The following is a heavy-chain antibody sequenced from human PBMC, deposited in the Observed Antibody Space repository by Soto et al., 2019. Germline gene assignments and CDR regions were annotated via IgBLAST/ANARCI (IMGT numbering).Heavy chain of an antibody. D-gene: IGHD2-21*02. CDR1: GYTFTNFG. CDR2: ISAYICTT. V-gene: IGHV1-18*01. J-gene: IGHJ4*02. CDR3: ASGGTTIHY. Sequence: QVQLVQSGAEVKKPGASVKVSCKASGYTFTNFGIGWVRQATGQGLEWIGWISAYICTTNYAQKLQGRVTVTTETSMSTASIEVRGPRFDDTAEYYYASGGTTIHYWAQGTLVTVS.